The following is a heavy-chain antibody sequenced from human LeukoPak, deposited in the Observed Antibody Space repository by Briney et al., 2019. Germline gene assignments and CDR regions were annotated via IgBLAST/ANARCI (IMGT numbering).Heavy chain of an antibody. CDR2: IWYDGSNK. CDR1: GFTFSSYG. V-gene: IGHV3-33*01. D-gene: IGHD2-15*01. CDR3: ARDADSVAVPPSGFDY. J-gene: IGHJ4*02. Sequence: GRSLRLSCAASGFTFSSYGMHWVRQAPGKGLEWEAVIWYDGSNKYYADSVKGRFTIARDNSKNTLYLQMNSLRAEATAVYYCARDADSVAVPPSGFDYWGQGTLVTVSS.